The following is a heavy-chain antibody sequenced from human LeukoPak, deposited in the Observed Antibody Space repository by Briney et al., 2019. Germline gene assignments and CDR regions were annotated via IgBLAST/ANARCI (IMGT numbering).Heavy chain of an antibody. D-gene: IGHD6-13*01. V-gene: IGHV3-23*01. J-gene: IGHJ5*02. Sequence: GGSLRLSCAASGFTFSSYAMSWVRPAPGKGLEWVSAISGSGGSTYYADSVKGRFTISRDNSKNTLYLQMNSLRAEDTAVYYCVAAVAEGWFDPWGQGTLVTVSS. CDR1: GFTFSSYA. CDR2: ISGSGGST. CDR3: VAAVAEGWFDP.